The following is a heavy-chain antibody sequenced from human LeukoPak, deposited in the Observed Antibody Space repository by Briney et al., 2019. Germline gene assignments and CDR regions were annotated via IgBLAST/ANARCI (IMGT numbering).Heavy chain of an antibody. J-gene: IGHJ4*02. V-gene: IGHV1-8*01. CDR3: ARGRILTGYKNFDY. CDR2: MNPNSGNT. D-gene: IGHD3-9*01. Sequence: ASVKVSCKASGYTFTSYDINWVRQATGQGLEWMGWMNPNSGNTGYAQKFQGRVTMTRNTSISTAYMELSSLRSEDTAVYYCARGRILTGYKNFDYWGQGTLDTVSS. CDR1: GYTFTSYD.